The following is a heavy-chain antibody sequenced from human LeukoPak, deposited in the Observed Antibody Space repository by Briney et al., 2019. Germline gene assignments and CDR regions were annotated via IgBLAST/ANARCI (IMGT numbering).Heavy chain of an antibody. CDR2: FDPEDGET. V-gene: IGHV1-24*01. CDR3: ARDQSGSDAEYFQH. J-gene: IGHJ1*01. Sequence: ASVKVSCKVSGYTLTELSMHWVRQAPGKGLEWMGGFDPEDGETIYAQKFQGRVTMTRDTSTSTVYMELSSLRSEDTAVYYCARDQSGSDAEYFQHWGQGTLVTVSS. D-gene: IGHD7-27*01. CDR1: GYTLTELS.